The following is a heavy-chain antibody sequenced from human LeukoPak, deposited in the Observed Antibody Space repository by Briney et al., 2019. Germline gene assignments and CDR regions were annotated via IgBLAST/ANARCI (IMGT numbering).Heavy chain of an antibody. D-gene: IGHD4-17*01. V-gene: IGHV3-30*04. Sequence: PGRSLRLSCAASGLTFSNYGVHWVRQAPGKGLEWVAFISYDGSTKYNVDSVKGRFSISRDNSKNTLHLQMNNLRAEDTALYYCARDDYGFDPWGQGTLVTVSS. CDR2: ISYDGSTK. CDR3: ARDDYGFDP. CDR1: GLTFSNYG. J-gene: IGHJ5*02.